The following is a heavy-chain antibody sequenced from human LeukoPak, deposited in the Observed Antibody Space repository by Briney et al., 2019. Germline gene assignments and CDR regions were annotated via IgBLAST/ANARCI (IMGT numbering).Heavy chain of an antibody. CDR2: IIPIFGTA. V-gene: IGHV1-69*13. J-gene: IGHJ6*03. Sequence: SVKVSCKASGYTFTSYYMHWVRQAPGQGLEWMGGIIPIFGTANYAQKFQGRVTITADESTSTAYMELSSLRSEDTAVYYCARTPIGGSYYYYMDVWGKGTTVTVSS. D-gene: IGHD1-26*01. CDR1: GYTFTSYY. CDR3: ARTPIGGSYYYYMDV.